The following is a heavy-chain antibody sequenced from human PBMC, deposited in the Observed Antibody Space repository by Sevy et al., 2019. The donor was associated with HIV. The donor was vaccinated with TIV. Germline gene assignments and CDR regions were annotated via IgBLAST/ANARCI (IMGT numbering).Heavy chain of an antibody. J-gene: IGHJ5*02. CDR1: GGSISSYY. V-gene: IGHV4-59*01. Sequence: SETLSLTCTVSGGSISSYYWSWIRQPPGKGLEWIGYIYYSGSTNYNPSLKSRVTISVDTSKNQFSLKLSSVTAADTAVYYCARARNLGELSLMWFDPWGQGTLVTVSS. D-gene: IGHD3-16*02. CDR3: ARARNLGELSLMWFDP. CDR2: IYYSGST.